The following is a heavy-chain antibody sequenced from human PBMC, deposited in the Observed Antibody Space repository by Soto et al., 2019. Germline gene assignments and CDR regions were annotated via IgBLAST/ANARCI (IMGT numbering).Heavy chain of an antibody. V-gene: IGHV4-34*01. J-gene: IGHJ3*02. D-gene: IGHD3-3*01. CDR3: ARGRYYDFWSGYYDAFDI. Sequence: SETLSLTCAVYGGSFSGYYWSWIRQPPGKGLEWIGEINHSGSTNYNPSLKSRVTISVDTSKNPFSLKLSSVTAADTAVYYCARGRYYDFWSGYYDAFDIWGQGTMVTVSS. CDR2: INHSGST. CDR1: GGSFSGYY.